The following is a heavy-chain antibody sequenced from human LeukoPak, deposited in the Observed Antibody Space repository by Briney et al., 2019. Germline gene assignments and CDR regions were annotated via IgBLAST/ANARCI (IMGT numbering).Heavy chain of an antibody. CDR3: ARGRGSGWRYLDY. J-gene: IGHJ4*02. D-gene: IGHD6-19*01. CDR1: GFKFDDFG. V-gene: IGHV3-20*04. CDR2: LNWNAAST. Sequence: GGSLRLSCLTSGFKFDDFGMHWIRQIPGKGLEWVSGLNWNAASTDYADSVKDRCTISRDNAKNLLYLQINSLRVEDTAVYYCARGRGSGWRYLDYWGQGTLVIVSS.